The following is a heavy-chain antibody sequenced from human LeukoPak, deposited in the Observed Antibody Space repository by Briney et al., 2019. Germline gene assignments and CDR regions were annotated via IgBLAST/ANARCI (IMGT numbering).Heavy chain of an antibody. CDR1: GFTFSDYY. CDR2: ISSGSSYT. J-gene: IGHJ4*02. V-gene: IGHV3-11*06. CDR3: AMGMTTVVPFDY. D-gene: IGHD4-23*01. Sequence: PGGSLRLSCAASGFTFSDYYMSWIRQAPGKGLEWVSYISSGSSYTNYADSVKGRFTISRDNSKNTLYLQMNSLRAEDTAVYYCAMGMTTVVPFDYWGQGTLVTVSS.